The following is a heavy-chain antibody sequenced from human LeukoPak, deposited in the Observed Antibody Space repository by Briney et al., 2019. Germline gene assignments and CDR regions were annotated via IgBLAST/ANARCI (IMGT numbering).Heavy chain of an antibody. V-gene: IGHV3-74*01. Sequence: GGSLRLSCATSGFTFSTFWMHWVRQAPGKGLVWVSRINHDGSSTNYADSVKGRFTISRDNAKNTLYLQMNSLRAEDTAVYYCGTSRWSGFVDSWGPGTRVTVSS. CDR1: GFTFSTFW. D-gene: IGHD3-3*01. CDR3: GTSRWSGFVDS. J-gene: IGHJ5*01. CDR2: INHDGSST.